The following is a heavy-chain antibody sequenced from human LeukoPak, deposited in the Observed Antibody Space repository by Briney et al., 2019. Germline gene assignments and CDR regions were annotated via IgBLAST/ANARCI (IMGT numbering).Heavy chain of an antibody. Sequence: GASVKVSCKASGYTFTGYYMHWVRQAPGQGLEWMGRINPNSDGTNYAQKCQGRVTMTRETSISTAYMELSRLRSDDTAVYYCARAPVKIDGLDYWGQGTLVTVSS. CDR1: GYTFTGYY. J-gene: IGHJ4*02. CDR3: ARAPVKIDGLDY. V-gene: IGHV1-2*06. D-gene: IGHD2-8*01. CDR2: INPNSDGT.